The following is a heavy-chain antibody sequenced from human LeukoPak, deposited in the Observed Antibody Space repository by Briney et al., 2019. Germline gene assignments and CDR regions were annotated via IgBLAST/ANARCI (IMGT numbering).Heavy chain of an antibody. J-gene: IGHJ6*02. Sequence: ASVKVSCKASGYTFTGYYMHWVRQAPGQGLEWMGWINPNSGGTNYAQKFQGRVTMTRDTSISTAYMELSRLRSDDTAVYYCARDGYCSGGSCPYGGMDVWGQGTTVTVPS. CDR3: ARDGYCSGGSCPYGGMDV. CDR2: INPNSGGT. D-gene: IGHD2-15*01. V-gene: IGHV1-2*02. CDR1: GYTFTGYY.